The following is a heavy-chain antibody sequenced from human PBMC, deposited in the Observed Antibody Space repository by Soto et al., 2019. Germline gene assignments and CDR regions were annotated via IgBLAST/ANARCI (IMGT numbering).Heavy chain of an antibody. CDR1: GYTFTSYG. Sequence: GASVKVSCKASGYTFTSYGISWVRQAPGQGVEWMGWISAYNGNTNYAQKLQGRVTMTTDTSTSTAYMELRSLRSDDTAVYYCARDFVVVVAATPYNWFDPWGQGTLVTVSS. CDR2: ISAYNGNT. J-gene: IGHJ5*02. V-gene: IGHV1-18*01. CDR3: ARDFVVVVAATPYNWFDP. D-gene: IGHD2-15*01.